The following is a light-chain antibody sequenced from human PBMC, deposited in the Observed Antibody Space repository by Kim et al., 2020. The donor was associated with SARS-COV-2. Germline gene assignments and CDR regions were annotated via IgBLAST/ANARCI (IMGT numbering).Light chain of an antibody. CDR3: QTWDSSTVV. J-gene: IGLJ2*01. CDR2: QDG. V-gene: IGLV3-1*01. CDR1: RFGDKY. Sequence: VSPGQTARITCSGDRFGDKYVCWYQLKPGQSPVLVIYQDGKRPSGIPERFSGSNSGITATLTIRETQAVDEADYYCQTWDSSTVVFGGGTQLTVL.